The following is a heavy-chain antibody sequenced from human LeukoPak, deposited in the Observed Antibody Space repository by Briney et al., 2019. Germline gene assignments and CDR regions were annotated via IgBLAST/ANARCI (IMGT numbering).Heavy chain of an antibody. Sequence: PGGSLRLSCAASGFTVSSNYMSWVRQAPGKGLEWVSVIYSGGSTYYADSVKGRFTISRDNSKNTLYLQMNSLRAEDTAVYYCARGQWFGELVYGMDVWGQGTTVTVSS. CDR2: IYSGGST. V-gene: IGHV3-53*01. CDR3: ARGQWFGELVYGMDV. CDR1: GFTVSSNY. J-gene: IGHJ6*02. D-gene: IGHD3-10*01.